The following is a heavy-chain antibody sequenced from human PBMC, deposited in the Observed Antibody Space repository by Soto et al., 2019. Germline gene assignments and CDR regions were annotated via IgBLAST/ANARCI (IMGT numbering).Heavy chain of an antibody. V-gene: IGHV3-7*01. J-gene: IGHJ6*03. CDR1: GFTFSSYW. CDR2: IKQDGSEK. D-gene: IGHD3-10*01. Sequence: GGSLRLSCAASGFTFSSYWMSWVRQAPGKGLEWVANIKQDGSEKYYVDSVKGRFTISRDNAKNSLYLQMNSLRAEDTAVYYCARGKGSGSYYYYYYMDVWGKGTTVTVSS. CDR3: ARGKGSGSYYYYYYMDV.